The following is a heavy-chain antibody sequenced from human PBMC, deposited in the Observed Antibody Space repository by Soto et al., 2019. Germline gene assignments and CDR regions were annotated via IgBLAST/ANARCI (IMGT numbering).Heavy chain of an antibody. CDR1: GFTFSSYA. Sequence: QVQLVESGGGVVQPGRSLRLSCAASGFTFSSYAMHWVRQAPGKGLEWVAVISYDGSNKYYADSVKGRFTISTDNSKNTLYLQMNSLRAEDTAVYYCASDGALPYYYGSGSRNWFDPWGQGTLVTVSS. V-gene: IGHV3-30-3*01. CDR3: ASDGALPYYYGSGSRNWFDP. D-gene: IGHD3-10*01. CDR2: ISYDGSNK. J-gene: IGHJ5*02.